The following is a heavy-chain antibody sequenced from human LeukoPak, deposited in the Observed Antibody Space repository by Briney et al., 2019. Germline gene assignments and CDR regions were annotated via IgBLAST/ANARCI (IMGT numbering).Heavy chain of an antibody. D-gene: IGHD1-1*01. CDR2: ISSSSSYI. CDR3: ARVNWRGFDY. V-gene: IGHV3-21*01. J-gene: IGHJ4*02. Sequence: GGSLRLSCAASGFTFSTYIMNWVRQAPGKGLEWVSSISSSSSYIYYADSVKGRFTISRDNAKNSLYLQMNSLRAEDTAVYYCARVNWRGFDYWGQGTLVTVSS. CDR1: GFTFSTYI.